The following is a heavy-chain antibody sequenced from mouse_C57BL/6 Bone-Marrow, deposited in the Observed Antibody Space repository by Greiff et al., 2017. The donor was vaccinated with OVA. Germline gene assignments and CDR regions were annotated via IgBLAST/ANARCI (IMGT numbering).Heavy chain of an antibody. V-gene: IGHV1-81*01. J-gene: IGHJ3*01. Sequence: VQLQQSGAELARPGASVKLSCKASGYTFTSYGISWVKQRTGQGLEWIGEIYPRSGNTYYNEKFKGKATLTADKSSSTAYMELRSLTSEDSAVYFCARRGWLLPWCAYWGQGTLVTVSA. CDR3: ARRGWLLPWCAY. D-gene: IGHD2-3*01. CDR2: IYPRSGNT. CDR1: GYTFTSYG.